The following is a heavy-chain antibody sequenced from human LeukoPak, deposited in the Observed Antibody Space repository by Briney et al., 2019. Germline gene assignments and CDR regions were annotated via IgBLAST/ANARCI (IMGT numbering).Heavy chain of an antibody. CDR1: GFTFSSYD. CDR3: ARAIAVAGRRYYFDY. CDR2: IGTAGDT. V-gene: IGHV3-13*01. D-gene: IGHD6-19*01. J-gene: IGHJ4*02. Sequence: PGGSLRLSCAASGFTFSSYDMHWVCQATGKGLEWVSAIGTAGDTYYPGSVKGRFTISRENAKNSLYLQMNSLRAGDTAVYYCARAIAVAGRRYYFDYWGQGTLVTVSS.